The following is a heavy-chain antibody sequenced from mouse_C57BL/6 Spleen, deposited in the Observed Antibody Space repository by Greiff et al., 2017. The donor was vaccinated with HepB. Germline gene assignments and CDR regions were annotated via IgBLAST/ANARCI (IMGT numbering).Heavy chain of an antibody. Sequence: EVQLVESGGGLVKPGGSLKLSCAASGFTFSSYTMSWVRQTPEKRLEWVATISGGGGNTYFPDSVKGRFTISRDNAKNTLYLQMSSLRSEDTALYYCARSGNYEGYFDVWGTGTTVTVSS. CDR3: ARSGNYEGYFDV. CDR2: ISGGGGNT. D-gene: IGHD2-1*01. V-gene: IGHV5-9*01. CDR1: GFTFSSYT. J-gene: IGHJ1*03.